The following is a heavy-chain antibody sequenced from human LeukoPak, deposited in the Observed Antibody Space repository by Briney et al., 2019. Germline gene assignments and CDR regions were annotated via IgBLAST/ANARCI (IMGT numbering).Heavy chain of an antibody. V-gene: IGHV1-18*01. CDR1: GYTFTSYG. CDR2: ISAYNGNT. Sequence: ASVKVSCKASGYTFTSYGISWVRQAPGQGLEWMGRISAYNGNTNYAQKLQGRVTMTTDTSTSTAYMELRSLRSDDTAVYYCAREGYCSSTSCEMDVWGKGTTVTVSS. J-gene: IGHJ6*04. D-gene: IGHD2-2*01. CDR3: AREGYCSSTSCEMDV.